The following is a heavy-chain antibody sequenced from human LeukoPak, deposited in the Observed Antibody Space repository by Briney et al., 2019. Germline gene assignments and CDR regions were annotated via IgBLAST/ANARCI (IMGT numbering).Heavy chain of an antibody. D-gene: IGHD6-19*01. V-gene: IGHV4-39*01. J-gene: IGHJ4*02. Sequence: LESLSLTCAVSGGSISSTTSYWGWIRQPPGKGLEWIGRIYYSGSTFYNPSLKSRVTISVDTSKNQFSLRLSSVTAADTAVYYCARQYGAGRFDYWGQGTLVTVSS. CDR3: ARQYGAGRFDY. CDR1: GGSISSTTSY. CDR2: IYYSGST.